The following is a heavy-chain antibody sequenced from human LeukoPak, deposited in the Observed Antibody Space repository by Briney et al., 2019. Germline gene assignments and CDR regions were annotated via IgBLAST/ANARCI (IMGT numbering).Heavy chain of an antibody. D-gene: IGHD2-21*01. CDR3: ARDAAIWAENWFDP. Sequence: SETLSLTCTVSGYSISSGYYWGWIRPPPGTGREWIGSIYHSGSPYYTPSLKSRVPISPDTPKNPSSLNVSPLTPPATALYSFARDAAIWAENWFDPGGQGTLVTVSS. CDR1: GYSISSGYY. CDR2: IYHSGSP. J-gene: IGHJ5*02. V-gene: IGHV4-38-2*02.